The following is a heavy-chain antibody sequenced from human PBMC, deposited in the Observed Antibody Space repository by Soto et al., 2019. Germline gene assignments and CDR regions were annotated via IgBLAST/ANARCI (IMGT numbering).Heavy chain of an antibody. D-gene: IGHD6-19*01. J-gene: IGHJ4*02. Sequence: GASVKVSCKAFGYTFTSYAMHWVRQAPGQRLEWMGWINAGNGNTKYSRKFQGRVTITRDTSASTAYMELSSLRSEDTAVYYCARDQGGQWLSFDYWGQGTLVTVSS. CDR1: GYTFTSYA. CDR3: ARDQGGQWLSFDY. CDR2: INAGNGNT. V-gene: IGHV1-3*01.